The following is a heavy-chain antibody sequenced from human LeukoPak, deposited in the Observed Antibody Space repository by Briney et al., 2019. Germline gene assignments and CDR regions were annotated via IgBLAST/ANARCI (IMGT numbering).Heavy chain of an antibody. V-gene: IGHV3-23*01. CDR1: GFTISSYA. Sequence: GESLRLSCAASGFTISSYAMSWVRQVPGKGLAWVSAIRGTGGSTYYADSVRGRFTISRDNSKNTLYLQMNSLRAEDTAVYYCAKGGLRIHSDYWGQGTLVTVSS. D-gene: IGHD5-12*01. CDR2: IRGTGGST. J-gene: IGHJ4*02. CDR3: AKGGLRIHSDY.